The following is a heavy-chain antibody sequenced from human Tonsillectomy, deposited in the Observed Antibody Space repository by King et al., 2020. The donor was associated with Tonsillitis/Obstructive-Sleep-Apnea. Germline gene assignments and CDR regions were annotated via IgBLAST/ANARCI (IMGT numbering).Heavy chain of an antibody. CDR1: GGTFTSYA. J-gene: IGHJ6*02. V-gene: IGHV1-69*10. CDR2: INPILGIA. D-gene: IGHD3-10*01. Sequence: VQLVQSGAEVKKPGSSVKVSCKASGGTFTSYAIIWVRQAPGQGLEWMGGINPILGIANYAQKFQGRVTITTDTSTSTAYMELSSLRSEDTAVYYRARVPLHYYAVSRPRVVVTIQPDAWGQGTTVTVSS. CDR3: ARVPLHYYAVSRPRVVVTIQPDA.